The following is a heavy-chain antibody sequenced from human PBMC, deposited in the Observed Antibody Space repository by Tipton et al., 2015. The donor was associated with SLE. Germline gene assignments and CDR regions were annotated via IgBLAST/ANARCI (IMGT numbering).Heavy chain of an antibody. V-gene: IGHV4-4*08. Sequence: LRLSCTVSGGSISSYYWSWFRQPPGKGLEWIGYIYTSGSTNYNPSLKSRVTISVDTSKNQFSLKLSSVTAADTAVYYCARGLGGVTLHWFDPWGQGTLVTVSS. D-gene: IGHD3-16*01. CDR3: ARGLGGVTLHWFDP. CDR2: IYTSGST. J-gene: IGHJ5*02. CDR1: GGSISSYY.